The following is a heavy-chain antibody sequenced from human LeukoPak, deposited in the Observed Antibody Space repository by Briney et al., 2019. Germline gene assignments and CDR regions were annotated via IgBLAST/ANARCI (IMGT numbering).Heavy chain of an antibody. J-gene: IGHJ5*02. CDR3: ARGAYSSSWYGIESGWFDP. Sequence: ASVKVSCKASGYTFTSYDINWVRQATGQGLEWMGWMNPNSGNTGYAQKFQGRVTMTRNTSISTAYMELSSLRSEDTAVYYCARGAYSSSWYGIESGWFDPWGQGTLVTVSS. D-gene: IGHD6-13*01. V-gene: IGHV1-8*01. CDR2: MNPNSGNT. CDR1: GYTFTSYD.